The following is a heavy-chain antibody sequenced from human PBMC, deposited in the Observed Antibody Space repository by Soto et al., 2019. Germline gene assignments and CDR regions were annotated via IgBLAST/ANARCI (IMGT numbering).Heavy chain of an antibody. CDR1: GFTVSSSY. D-gene: IGHD6-6*01. V-gene: IGHV3-66*04. J-gene: IGHJ4*02. CDR2: IYSGGST. Sequence: EVQLVESGGGLVQPGGSLRLSCAASGFTVSSSYMSWVRQSPGKGLEWVSVIYSGGSTYYADSVKGRFTISRDNSKNTLYLQMNSLRAEDTAVYYCARQSGSSFMFDYWGQGTLVTVSS. CDR3: ARQSGSSFMFDY.